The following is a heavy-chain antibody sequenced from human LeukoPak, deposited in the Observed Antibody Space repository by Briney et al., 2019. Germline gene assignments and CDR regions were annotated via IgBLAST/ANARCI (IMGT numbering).Heavy chain of an antibody. CDR1: GGTFNSYA. CDR2: IIPILDIT. D-gene: IGHD3-16*01. J-gene: IGHJ6*02. V-gene: IGHV1-69*04. CDR3: ARDQGLIDPPPYGLDV. Sequence: ASVKVPCKASGGTFNSYALTWVRQAPGQGLEWMGRIIPILDITIYAQKFQGRVTITADKSTSTAYIELSSLSSEDTAVYYCARDQGLIDPPPYGLDVWGQGTTVTVSS.